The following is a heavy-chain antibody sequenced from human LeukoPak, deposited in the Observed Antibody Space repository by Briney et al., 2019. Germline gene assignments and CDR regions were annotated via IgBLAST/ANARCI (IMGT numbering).Heavy chain of an antibody. CDR3: ARLSGTHYEAIDY. Sequence: PSQTLSLTCTVSGGSISSGGYYWSWIRQPPGKGLEWIGSIYYNGGAYYNPSLKSRVTISVDTSKNQFSLKLSSVTAADMAVYYCARLSGTHYEAIDYWGQGTLVTVSS. V-gene: IGHV4-39*01. D-gene: IGHD1-14*01. CDR2: IYYNGGA. J-gene: IGHJ4*02. CDR1: GGSISSGGYY.